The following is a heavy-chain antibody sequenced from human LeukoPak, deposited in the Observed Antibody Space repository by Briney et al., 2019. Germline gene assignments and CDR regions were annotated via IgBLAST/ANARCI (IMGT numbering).Heavy chain of an antibody. V-gene: IGHV3-53*01. CDR1: GFSVSDNY. CDR3: ARELASLSGGDYGGS. J-gene: IGHJ5*02. D-gene: IGHD2-21*02. CDR2: IYSGGSR. Sequence: GGSLRLSCAASGFSVSDNYMSWVRQAPGKGLECVSGIYSGGSRYYADSVKGRFTISRDNSKNTLYLQMNSLRVEDSAVYYCARELASLSGGDYGGSWGQGTLVTVSS.